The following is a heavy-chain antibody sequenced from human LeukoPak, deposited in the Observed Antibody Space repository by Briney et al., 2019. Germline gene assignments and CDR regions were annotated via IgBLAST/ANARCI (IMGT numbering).Heavy chain of an antibody. CDR3: AKVRVGTAHFDY. CDR2: IGSASSYV. CDR1: GITFKNYN. V-gene: IGHV3-21*01. D-gene: IGHD2-15*01. J-gene: IGHJ4*02. Sequence: GGSLRLSCAASGITFKNYNMNWVRQAPGKGLEWVAFIGSASSYVFYADSVKGRFTISRDNSKNTLYLQMNSLRPEDTAVYYCAKVRVGTAHFDYWGQGTLVTVSS.